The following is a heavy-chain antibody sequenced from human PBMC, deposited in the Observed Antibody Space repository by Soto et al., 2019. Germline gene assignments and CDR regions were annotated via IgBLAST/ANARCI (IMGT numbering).Heavy chain of an antibody. V-gene: IGHV4-59*01. Sequence: SETLSLTCTVSGGSLSSYYWSWIRQPPGKGLEWIGYIYYSGSTNYNPSLKSRVTISVDTSKNQFSLKLSSVTAADTAVYYCARIKSSSWRLDYWGQGTLVTVSS. CDR2: IYYSGST. D-gene: IGHD6-13*01. CDR3: ARIKSSSWRLDY. J-gene: IGHJ4*02. CDR1: GGSLSSYY.